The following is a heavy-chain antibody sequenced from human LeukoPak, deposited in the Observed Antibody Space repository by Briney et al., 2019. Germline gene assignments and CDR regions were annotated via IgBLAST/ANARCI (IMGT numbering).Heavy chain of an antibody. V-gene: IGHV1-69*13. CDR2: IIPIFGTA. D-gene: IGHD6-19*01. CDR3: ARGRMAGTYVFDY. Sequence: SVKVSCKVSGYTLTELSMHWVRQAPGKGLEWMGGIIPIFGTANYAQKFQGRVTITADESTSTAYMELSSLRSEDTAVYYCARGRMAGTYVFDYWGQGTLVTVSS. J-gene: IGHJ4*02. CDR1: GYTLTELS.